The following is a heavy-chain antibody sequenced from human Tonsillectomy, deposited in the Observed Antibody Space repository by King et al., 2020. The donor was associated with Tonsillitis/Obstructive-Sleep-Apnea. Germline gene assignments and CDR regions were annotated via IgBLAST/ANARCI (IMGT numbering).Heavy chain of an antibody. V-gene: IGHV1-18*01. J-gene: IGHJ6*03. Sequence: VQLVQSGADVKKPGASVKVSCKTSDYDFSNYGISWVRQAPGQGLEWMGWITIHNGNTAYAQNLQGRVSITADTSTRTVYLELRSLRSDDTAVYYCRAVVVGLGTPDHMDVWGEGTTAIVSS. CDR2: ITIHNGNT. CDR1: DYDFSNYG. CDR3: RAVVVGLGTPDHMDV. D-gene: IGHD2-21*01.